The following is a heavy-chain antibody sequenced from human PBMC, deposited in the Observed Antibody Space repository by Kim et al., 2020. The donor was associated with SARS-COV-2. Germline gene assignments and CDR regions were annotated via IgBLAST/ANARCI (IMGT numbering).Heavy chain of an antibody. CDR3: ARGRNILWGYGMDV. Sequence: NPPHKRRFTISVDTSKNQFSLKLSSVTAADTAVYYCARGRNILWGYGMDVWGQGTTVTVSS. V-gene: IGHV4-34*01. D-gene: IGHD2-21*01. J-gene: IGHJ6*02.